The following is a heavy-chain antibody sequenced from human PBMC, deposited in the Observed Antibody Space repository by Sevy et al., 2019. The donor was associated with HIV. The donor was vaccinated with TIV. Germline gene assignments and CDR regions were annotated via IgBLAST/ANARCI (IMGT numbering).Heavy chain of an antibody. D-gene: IGHD2-2*01. CDR3: ARDRSTRWINYYFDY. CDR2: ISYDGISK. CDR1: GFTFSDYA. J-gene: IGHJ4*02. Sequence: GGSLRLSCAASGFTFSDYAMHWVRHTQGKGLEWVAVISYDGISKNYADSVKGRFTLSRDNSKNTLSLQMNSPRTEDTAVYYCARDRSTRWINYYFDYWGQGTLVTVSS. V-gene: IGHV3-30-3*01.